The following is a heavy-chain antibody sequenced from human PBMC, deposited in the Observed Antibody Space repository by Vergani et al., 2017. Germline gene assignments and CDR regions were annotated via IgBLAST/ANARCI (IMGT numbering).Heavy chain of an antibody. J-gene: IGHJ4*02. Sequence: QVQLVQSGAEVKKPGASVRVSCKASDYTFTNYGISWVRQAPGQGLEWMSWISAYNGDTNYAQKLHGRVTMTTDASTSTAYMELRSLRSDDTAVYYCARARAGRQWLAASGFDSWGQGTLVTVSS. CDR2: ISAYNGDT. CDR3: ARARAGRQWLAASGFDS. V-gene: IGHV1-18*01. CDR1: DYTFTNYG. D-gene: IGHD6-19*01.